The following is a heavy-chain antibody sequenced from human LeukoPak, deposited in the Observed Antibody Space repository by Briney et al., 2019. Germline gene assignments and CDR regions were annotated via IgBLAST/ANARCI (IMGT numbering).Heavy chain of an antibody. CDR1: GASFSTYY. V-gene: IGHV4-30-4*08. D-gene: IGHD3-22*01. J-gene: IGHJ4*02. CDR3: ARVTTKIAGPPYSSGYQDIDY. Sequence: SETLSLTCAVYGASFSTYYWSWIRQPPGKGLEWIGYIYYSGSTYYNPSLKSRVTISVDTSKNQFSLKLSSVTAADTPVYYCARVTTKIAGPPYSSGYQDIDYWGQGTLVTVSS. CDR2: IYYSGST.